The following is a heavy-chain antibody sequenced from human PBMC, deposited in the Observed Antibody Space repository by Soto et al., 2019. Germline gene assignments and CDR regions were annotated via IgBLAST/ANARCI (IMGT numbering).Heavy chain of an antibody. Sequence: PSETLSLTCTVAGGSINSDYWTWIRQPAGRGREWIGYIYYTGSTSYNPPLRRRVTMSVERSKKQFYLKLSSVNDADTALYYCARENYGRMLDYWAQGTLVTV. CDR3: ARENYGRMLDY. J-gene: IGHJ4*02. V-gene: IGHV4-59*12. CDR1: GGSINSDY. D-gene: IGHD4-17*01. CDR2: IYYTGST.